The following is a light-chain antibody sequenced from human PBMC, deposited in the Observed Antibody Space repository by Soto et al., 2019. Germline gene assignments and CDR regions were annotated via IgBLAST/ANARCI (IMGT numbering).Light chain of an antibody. J-gene: IGKJ3*01. Sequence: DIQMTQSPSSLSASVGDRVIITCRASQGIRSHLAWFQQKPGKAPKSLIYVASTLQSGVPSKFSGSGSGTDFTLTINSLQPEDVATYYCLHYDTYPRTFGPGTKVDIK. CDR1: QGIRSH. CDR2: VAS. V-gene: IGKV1-16*02. CDR3: LHYDTYPRT.